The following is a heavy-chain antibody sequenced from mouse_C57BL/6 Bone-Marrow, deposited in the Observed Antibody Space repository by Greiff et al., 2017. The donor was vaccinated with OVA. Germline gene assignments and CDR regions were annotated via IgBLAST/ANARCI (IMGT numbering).Heavy chain of an antibody. CDR2: IYPGDGDT. CDR1: GFNIKNTY. V-gene: IGHV14-3*01. CDR3: ARWGGRGFAY. Sequence: VQLQQSVAELVRPGASVKLSCTASGFNIKNTYMHWVKQRPEQGLEWIGRIYPGDGDTNYNGKFKGKATLTADKSSSTAYMQLSSLTSEDSAVYFCARWGGRGFAYWGQGTLVTVSA. D-gene: IGHD1-1*02. J-gene: IGHJ3*01.